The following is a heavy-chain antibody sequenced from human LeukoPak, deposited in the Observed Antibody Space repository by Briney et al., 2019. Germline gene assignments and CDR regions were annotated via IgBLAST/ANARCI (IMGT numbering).Heavy chain of an antibody. J-gene: IGHJ3*02. CDR2: TRDKARGYTT. D-gene: IGHD3-22*01. CDR1: GVILSDHH. Sequence: SGGSLRLSCAASGVILSDHHMDWVRQAPGKGLEWVGRTRDKARGYTTEYAASVKGRFTISRDDSKTSVYLQMNSLKTEDTAVYFCARDGAEGDNSAFDMWGQGTVVTVSS. V-gene: IGHV3-72*01. CDR3: ARDGAEGDNSAFDM.